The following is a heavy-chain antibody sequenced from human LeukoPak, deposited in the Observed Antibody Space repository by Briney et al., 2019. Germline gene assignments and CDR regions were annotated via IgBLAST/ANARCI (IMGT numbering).Heavy chain of an antibody. CDR1: GDSISSYY. CDR3: ARGLLDGYTHPAAFDI. J-gene: IGHJ3*02. V-gene: IGHV4-59*01. Sequence: PSETLSLTCTVSGDSISSYYWSWIRQPQGKGLEWIGYIYYSGSANYNPSLKSRVTISVDTSKNQFSLKLSSVTAADTAVYYCARGLLDGYTHPAAFDIWGQGTMVTVSS. D-gene: IGHD5-24*01. CDR2: IYYSGSA.